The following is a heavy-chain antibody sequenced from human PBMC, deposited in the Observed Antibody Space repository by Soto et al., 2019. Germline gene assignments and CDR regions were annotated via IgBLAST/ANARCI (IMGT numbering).Heavy chain of an antibody. D-gene: IGHD6-13*01. V-gene: IGHV3-33*01. Sequence: QVQLVESGGGVVQPGRSLRLSCAASGFTFSSYGMHWVRQAPGKGLEWVAVLWYDGSNKYYADSVKGRFTISRDNSKNTLYLQMNSLRAEDTAVCYCARGYGWFDPWGQGTLVTVSS. J-gene: IGHJ5*02. CDR1: GFTFSSYG. CDR2: LWYDGSNK. CDR3: ARGYGWFDP.